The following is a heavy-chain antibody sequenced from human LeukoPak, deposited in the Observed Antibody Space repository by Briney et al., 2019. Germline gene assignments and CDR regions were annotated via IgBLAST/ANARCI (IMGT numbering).Heavy chain of an antibody. D-gene: IGHD1-1*01. Sequence: PPDTLSLTCAVSDYSISNSHWWGWIRQPPGKGLEWIGYIYYSGSTYHNPSLKSRLTMSVDTSKNQFSLKLNSVTAVDTAVYFCARTIAGGYYHGLDVWGQGTTVTVSS. J-gene: IGHJ6*02. CDR2: IYYSGST. CDR1: DYSISNSHW. V-gene: IGHV4-28*01. CDR3: ARTIAGGYYHGLDV.